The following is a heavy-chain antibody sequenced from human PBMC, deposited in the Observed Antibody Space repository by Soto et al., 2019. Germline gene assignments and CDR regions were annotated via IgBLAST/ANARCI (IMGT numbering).Heavy chain of an antibody. Sequence: EASVKVSCKASGYTFTTYGISWVRQAPGQGLEWMGWISVYNGNTNYAERLQGRVTMTTDTSTSTVYMELWRLRSDDTAMYYCARSYSYGSYWYFDLWGRGTLVTVSS. V-gene: IGHV1-18*04. J-gene: IGHJ2*01. CDR2: ISVYNGNT. D-gene: IGHD5-18*01. CDR3: ARSYSYGSYWYFDL. CDR1: GYTFTTYG.